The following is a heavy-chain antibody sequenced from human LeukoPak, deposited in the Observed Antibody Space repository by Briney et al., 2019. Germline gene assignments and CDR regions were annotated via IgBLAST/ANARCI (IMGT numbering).Heavy chain of an antibody. V-gene: IGHV3-74*01. CDR1: GFTFRNYW. CDR2: IKGDGSHT. Sequence: GGSLRLSCAASGFTFRNYWMHWIRHAPGKGLVWVSRIKGDGSHTIYADSVKGRFTISRDNAKNTLYLQMNSLRAEDTALYYCVRDWDHFDFDSWGQGRLVSVSS. J-gene: IGHJ5*01. CDR3: VRDWDHFDFDS. D-gene: IGHD1-26*01.